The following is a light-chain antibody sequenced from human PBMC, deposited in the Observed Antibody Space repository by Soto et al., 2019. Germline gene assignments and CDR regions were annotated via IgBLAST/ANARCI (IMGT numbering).Light chain of an antibody. CDR3: SSYAASFPH. Sequence: QSALTQPRSVSGSPGQSVTISCTGSSSDIGTSNFVSWYQQFPGKAPKLIIYDVTKRPSGVPDRFSGSKSGNTASLTISGLQAEDVADYYCSSYAASFPHFGVGTQLTVL. J-gene: IGLJ2*01. V-gene: IGLV2-11*01. CDR2: DVT. CDR1: SSDIGTSNF.